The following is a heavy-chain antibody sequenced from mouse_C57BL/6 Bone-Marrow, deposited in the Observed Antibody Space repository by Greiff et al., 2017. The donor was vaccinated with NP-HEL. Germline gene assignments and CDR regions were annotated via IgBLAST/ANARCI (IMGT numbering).Heavy chain of an antibody. D-gene: IGHD2-4*01. J-gene: IGHJ2*01. CDR1: GFTFSDYY. CDR3: ARIFYDYDSFDF. V-gene: IGHV5-16*01. CDR2: INHDGSST. Sequence: EVQLVESEGGLVQPGSSMKLSCTASGFTFSDYYMAWVRQVPEKGLEWVANINHDGSSTYYPDNLKSRFTLTIDKAKNILYLQMSSLKSEDTATYCCARIFYDYDSFDFWVQGTTLPVSS.